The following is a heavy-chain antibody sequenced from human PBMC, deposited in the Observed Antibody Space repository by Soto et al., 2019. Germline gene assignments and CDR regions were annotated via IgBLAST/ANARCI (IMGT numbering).Heavy chain of an antibody. V-gene: IGHV4-39*01. D-gene: IGHD3-22*01. Sequence: SETLSLTCTVSGDSITSGSYYWGWIRQPPGKGLEWIGNIYYSGSTYYNPSPKSRVTMSVDTSKNQFSLKLISVTAADTAVYYCARQSFTMIALRFGGGWFDPWGQGTLVTVSS. CDR3: ARQSFTMIALRFGGGWFDP. J-gene: IGHJ5*02. CDR1: GDSITSGSYY. CDR2: IYYSGST.